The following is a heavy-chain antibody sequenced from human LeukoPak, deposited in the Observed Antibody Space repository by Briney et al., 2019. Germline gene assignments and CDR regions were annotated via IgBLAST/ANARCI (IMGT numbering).Heavy chain of an antibody. CDR1: GFTFSSYA. V-gene: IGHV3-30-3*01. CDR3: AKEGAIVVVAADISAFDL. Sequence: QTGRSLRLSCAASGFTFSSYAMHWVRQAPGKGLEWVAVISYDGSNKYYADSVKGRFTISRDNSKNTLYLQMNSLRPEDTAVYYCAKEGAIVVVAADISAFDLWGQGTLVTVSS. D-gene: IGHD2-2*01. CDR2: ISYDGSNK. J-gene: IGHJ4*02.